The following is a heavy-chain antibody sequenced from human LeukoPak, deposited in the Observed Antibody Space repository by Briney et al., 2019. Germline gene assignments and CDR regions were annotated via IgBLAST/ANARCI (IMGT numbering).Heavy chain of an antibody. CDR3: ARGTLDY. V-gene: IGHV4-4*07. D-gene: IGHD3-10*01. CDR1: GGSISNYY. Sequence: PSETLSLTCTVSGGSISNYYWNWIRQSAGRGLELIGRVHNSGSTNYNPSLKSRVTMSLDTSQNQFSLKLTSVTAADTAVYYCARGTLDYWGQGTLATVSS. CDR2: VHNSGST. J-gene: IGHJ4*02.